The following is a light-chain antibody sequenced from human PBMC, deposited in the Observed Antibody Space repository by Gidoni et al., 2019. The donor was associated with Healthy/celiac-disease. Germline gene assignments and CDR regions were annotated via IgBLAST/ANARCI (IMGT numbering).Light chain of an antibody. CDR2: RAS. CDR1: QRVNSN. Sequence: ETVMTQSPATLSVSPGERATLSCRASQRVNSNLAWYQQKPGQAPRLLIYRASTRATGIPARFSGSGSGTEFTLTISSLQSEDFAVYYCHHYNNWPKTFGQGTKVEIK. V-gene: IGKV3-15*01. CDR3: HHYNNWPKT. J-gene: IGKJ1*01.